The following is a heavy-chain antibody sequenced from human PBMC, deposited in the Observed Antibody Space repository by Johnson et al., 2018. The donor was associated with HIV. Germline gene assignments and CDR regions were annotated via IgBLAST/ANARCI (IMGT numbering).Heavy chain of an antibody. V-gene: IGHV3-7*01. CDR3: ARGSYDGDAFDI. D-gene: IGHD1-26*01. Sequence: VQLVESGGGVVQPGRSLRLSCAASGFTFSSYWMSWVRQAPGKGLEWVANIKQDGSEKYYVDSVKGRFTISRDNAKNSLYLQLNSLRAGDTALYYCARGSYDGDAFDIWGQGTMVTVSS. J-gene: IGHJ3*02. CDR2: IKQDGSEK. CDR1: GFTFSSYW.